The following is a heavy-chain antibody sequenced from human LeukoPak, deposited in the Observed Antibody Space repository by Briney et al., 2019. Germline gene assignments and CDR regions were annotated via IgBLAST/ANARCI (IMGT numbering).Heavy chain of an antibody. D-gene: IGHD1-26*01. Sequence: APVKVSCKASGYTFTGYYMHWVRQAPGQGLEWMGWINPSSGGTNYAQKFQGRVTMTRDTSISTAYMELSRLRSDDTAVYYCARVTREQHFDYWGQGTLVTVSS. CDR3: ARVTREQHFDY. CDR2: INPSSGGT. V-gene: IGHV1-2*02. CDR1: GYTFTGYY. J-gene: IGHJ4*02.